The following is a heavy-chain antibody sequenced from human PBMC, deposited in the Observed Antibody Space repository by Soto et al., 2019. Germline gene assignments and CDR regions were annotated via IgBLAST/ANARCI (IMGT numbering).Heavy chain of an antibody. CDR2: IWYDGSNK. CDR1: GFTFSSYG. Sequence: QVQLVESGGGVVQPGRSLRLSCAASGFTFSSYGMHWVRQAPGKGLEWVAVIWYDGSNKYYADSVKGRFTISRDNSKNTLYLQMNSLRAEDTAVYYCARDASSGLPQAFDYWGQGTLVTVSS. CDR3: ARDASSGLPQAFDY. D-gene: IGHD3-10*01. J-gene: IGHJ4*02. V-gene: IGHV3-33*01.